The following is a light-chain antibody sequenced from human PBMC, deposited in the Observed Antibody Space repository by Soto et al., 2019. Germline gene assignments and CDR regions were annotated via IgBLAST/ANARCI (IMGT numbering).Light chain of an antibody. CDR1: QDIRYY. J-gene: IGKJ3*01. Sequence: DIQMTQSPSSLSASVGDRVTITCQASQDIRYYLNWYQQKPGKAPKLLIYDASNLETAVASRFSGSGSGTDFTFTISSLQPEDIATYYCQQYDSLPNTFGPGTKVDIK. V-gene: IGKV1-33*01. CDR3: QQYDSLPNT. CDR2: DAS.